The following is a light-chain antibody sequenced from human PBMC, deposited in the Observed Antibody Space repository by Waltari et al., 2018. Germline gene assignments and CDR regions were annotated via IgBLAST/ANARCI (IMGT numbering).Light chain of an antibody. V-gene: IGLV6-57*01. CDR1: SGSIASHY. J-gene: IGLJ2*01. CDR2: KDN. CDR3: QSYDRSNQV. Sequence: NFMLTQPHSVSESPGKTVTISCTRSSGSIASHYVQWYQQRPGSSPTTVIYKDNQRPSCVPDRFSGSIDSYSNSASLTISGLKTDDEADYYCQSYDRSNQVFGGGTKLTVL.